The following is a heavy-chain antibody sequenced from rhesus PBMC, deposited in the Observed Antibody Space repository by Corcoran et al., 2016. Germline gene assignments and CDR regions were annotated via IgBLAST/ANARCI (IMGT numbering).Heavy chain of an antibody. CDR2: ISGSGGST. D-gene: IGHD3-9*01. J-gene: IGHJ3*01. CDR3: ARDVDDYGYYYTLGAFDF. V-gene: IGHV4-173*01. Sequence: QLQLQESGPGLVKPSETLSLTCAVSGGSISSNYWSWIRQPPGTGLEWLGRISGSGGSTDDNPSLKSRVTISTDTSKNQFSLKLSSVTAADTAVYYCARDVDDYGYYYTLGAFDFWGQGLRVTVSS. CDR1: GGSISSNY.